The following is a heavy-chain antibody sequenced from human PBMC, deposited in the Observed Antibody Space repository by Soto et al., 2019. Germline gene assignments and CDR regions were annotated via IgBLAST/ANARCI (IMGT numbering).Heavy chain of an antibody. CDR2: IYYSGST. CDR3: ARDSELWSMDY. D-gene: IGHD5-18*01. J-gene: IGHJ4*02. Sequence: TLSLTCTVSGGSISSGGYYWSWIRQHPGKGLEWIGYIYYSGSTYYNPSLKSRVSISVDTSKNQFSLKLRSVTAADTAVCYCARDSELWSMDYWGQGTLVTFPS. CDR1: GGSISSGGYY. V-gene: IGHV4-31*03.